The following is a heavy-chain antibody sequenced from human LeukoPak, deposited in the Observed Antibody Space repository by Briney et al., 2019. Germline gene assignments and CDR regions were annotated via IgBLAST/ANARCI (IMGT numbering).Heavy chain of an antibody. Sequence: GGSLRLSCAASGFTFSSYAMSWVRQAPGKGLEWVSTISGSGGATYYPGSVKGRFTISRDNSMNTLYLQMNSLRAEDTAVYYCAKEGRGYSYGWDYWGQGTLVTVSS. CDR1: GFTFSSYA. D-gene: IGHD5-18*01. J-gene: IGHJ4*02. CDR2: ISGSGGAT. V-gene: IGHV3-23*01. CDR3: AKEGRGYSYGWDY.